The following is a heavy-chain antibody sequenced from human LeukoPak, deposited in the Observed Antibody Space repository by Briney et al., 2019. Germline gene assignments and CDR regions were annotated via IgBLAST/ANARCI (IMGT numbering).Heavy chain of an antibody. J-gene: IGHJ3*02. D-gene: IGHD5-12*01. CDR3: ARDWDGGFDFDAFDI. Sequence: SETLSLTCTVSGDSVSSSHHSWVWVRQPPRGGLEFIGTLHYSGTTHYNPSLIGRVTMSVDTSKNQFSLNLASVTSADTAVYYCARDWDGGFDFDAFDIWGQGTMVAVSS. CDR1: GDSVSSSHHS. V-gene: IGHV4-39*07. CDR2: LHYSGTT.